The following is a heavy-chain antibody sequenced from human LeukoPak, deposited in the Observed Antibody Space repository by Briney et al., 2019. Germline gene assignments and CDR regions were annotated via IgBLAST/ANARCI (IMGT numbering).Heavy chain of an antibody. Sequence: GGSLRLSCAASGFTFSSCWMHWVRQAPGKGLVWVSRINSDGSSTSYADSVKGRFTISRDNAKNTLYLQMNSLRAEDTAVYYCARDRHPYYDFWSGYPNDDAFDIWGQGTMVTVSS. CDR3: ARDRHPYYDFWSGYPNDDAFDI. D-gene: IGHD3-3*01. V-gene: IGHV3-74*01. J-gene: IGHJ3*02. CDR2: INSDGSST. CDR1: GFTFSSCW.